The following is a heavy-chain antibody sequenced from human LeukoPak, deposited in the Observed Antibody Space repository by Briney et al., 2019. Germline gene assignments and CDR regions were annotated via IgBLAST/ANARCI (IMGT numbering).Heavy chain of an antibody. CDR3: AREEGGRYSYAYGYFDY. V-gene: IGHV3-48*03. J-gene: IGHJ4*02. CDR2: ISSSGSSK. D-gene: IGHD5-18*01. CDR1: GFTFSSYE. Sequence: PGGSLRLSCAASGFTFSSYEMNWVRQAPGKGLEWVSYISSSGSSKYYADSVKGRFTVSRGNAENSQYLQMNSLRAEDTAVYYCAREEGGRYSYAYGYFDYWGQGTLVTVAS.